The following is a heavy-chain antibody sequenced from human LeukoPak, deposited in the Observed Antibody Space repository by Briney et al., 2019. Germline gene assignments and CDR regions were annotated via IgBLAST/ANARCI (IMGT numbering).Heavy chain of an antibody. CDR3: ARPNSGYYYGMDV. D-gene: IGHD3-10*01. J-gene: IGHJ6*02. V-gene: IGHV4-59*01. CDR2: IYYSGST. Sequence: SETLSLTCTVSGGSISSYYWSWIRQPPGKGLEWIGYIYYSGSTNYNPSLKSRVTISVDTSKNQFSLKLSSVTAADTAVYYCARPNSGYYYGMDVWGQGTTVTVSS. CDR1: GGSISSYY.